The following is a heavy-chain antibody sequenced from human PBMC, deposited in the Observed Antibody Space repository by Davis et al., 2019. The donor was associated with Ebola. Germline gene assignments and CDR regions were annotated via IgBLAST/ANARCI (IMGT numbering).Heavy chain of an antibody. D-gene: IGHD5-12*01. CDR2: IIPIFGTA. Sequence: AASVKVSCKASGGTFSSYAISWVRQAPGQGLEWMGGIIPIFGTANYAQKFQGRVTITADESTSTAYMELSSLRSEDTAVYYCAMGKNSGYDYYYYGMDVWGQGTTVTVSS. CDR3: AMGKNSGYDYYYYGMDV. V-gene: IGHV1-69*13. CDR1: GGTFSSYA. J-gene: IGHJ6*02.